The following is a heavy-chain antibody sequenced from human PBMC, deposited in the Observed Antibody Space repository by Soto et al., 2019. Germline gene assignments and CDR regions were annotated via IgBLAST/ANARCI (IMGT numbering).Heavy chain of an antibody. CDR2: IIPIFGTA. D-gene: IGHD3-22*01. CDR3: ATPYYYYDSSGYFWPFDY. Sequence: SXKVSFKASGGTXSSYAISWVRQAPGQGLEWMGGIIPIFGTANYAQKFQGRVTINADESTSTAYMELSSLRSEDTAVYYCATPYYYYDSSGYFWPFDYWGQGTLGTVS. V-gene: IGHV1-69*13. J-gene: IGHJ4*02. CDR1: GGTXSSYA.